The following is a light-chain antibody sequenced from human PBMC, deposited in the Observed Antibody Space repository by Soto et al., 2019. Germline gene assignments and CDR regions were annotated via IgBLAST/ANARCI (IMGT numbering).Light chain of an antibody. CDR1: QGIASS. Sequence: DIHLTQSPSFLSASVGDRVTITCRASQGIASSLAWYQQKAGKAPKLLIYAASTLESGVPSRFSGSGSGTEITLTISSLQPEDFAIYYCQQFNSYPLTFGGGTKVEIK. CDR2: AAS. V-gene: IGKV1-9*01. CDR3: QQFNSYPLT. J-gene: IGKJ4*01.